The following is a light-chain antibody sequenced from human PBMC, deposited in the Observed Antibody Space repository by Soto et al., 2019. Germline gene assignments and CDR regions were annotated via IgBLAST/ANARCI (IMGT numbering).Light chain of an antibody. CDR3: QQRSNWPF. CDR1: QSVSSY. CDR2: DAS. Sequence: IVLTQCPATLSLSPGERATLSCRASQSVSSYLAWYQQKPGQAPRLLIYDASNRATGIPARFSGSGSGTDFTLTISSLEPEDFAVYYCQQRSNWPFFGGGTKVDIK. J-gene: IGKJ4*01. V-gene: IGKV3-11*01.